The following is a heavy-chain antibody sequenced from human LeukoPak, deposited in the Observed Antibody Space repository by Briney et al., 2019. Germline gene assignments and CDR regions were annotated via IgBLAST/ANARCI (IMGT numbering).Heavy chain of an antibody. CDR3: ASSYSNYNYGTYNWFDP. D-gene: IGHD4-11*01. CDR2: IYYSGST. V-gene: IGHV4-39*01. Sequence: SETLSLTCTVSGGSIGSSSYYWGWIRQPPGKGLEWIGNIYYSGSTYYNPSLKSRVTISVDTSKNQFSLKLSSVTAADTAVYYCASSYSNYNYGTYNWFDPWGQGTLVTVSS. J-gene: IGHJ5*02. CDR1: GGSIGSSSYY.